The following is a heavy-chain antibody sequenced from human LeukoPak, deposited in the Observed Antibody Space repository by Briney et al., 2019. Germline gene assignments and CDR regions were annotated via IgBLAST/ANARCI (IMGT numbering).Heavy chain of an antibody. Sequence: GGSLRLSCAASGFTFSGSAMHWVRQASGKGLEWVGRIRSKANSYATAYAASVKGRFTISRDDSTKTAYLQMNSLKTEDTAVYYCTSIPYIAAAGTNWGQGTLVTVSS. J-gene: IGHJ4*02. D-gene: IGHD6-13*01. CDR3: TSIPYIAAAGTN. V-gene: IGHV3-73*01. CDR2: IRSKANSYAT. CDR1: GFTFSGSA.